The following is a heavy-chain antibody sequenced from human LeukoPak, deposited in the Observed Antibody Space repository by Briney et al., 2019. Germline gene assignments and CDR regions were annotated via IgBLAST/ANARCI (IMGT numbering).Heavy chain of an antibody. CDR2: ISWNSGSI. J-gene: IGHJ4*02. D-gene: IGHD5-12*01. CDR3: ARDQGMATDSPSDY. CDR1: GFTFDDYA. Sequence: QAGGSLRLSGAASGFTFDDYAMHWVRQAPGKGLEWVSGISWNSGSIGYADSVKGRFTISRDNAKNSLYLQMNSLRAEDTAVYYCARDQGMATDSPSDYWGQGTLVTVSS. V-gene: IGHV3-9*01.